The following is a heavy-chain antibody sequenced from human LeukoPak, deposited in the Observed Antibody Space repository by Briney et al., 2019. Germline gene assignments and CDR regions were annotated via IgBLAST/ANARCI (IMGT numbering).Heavy chain of an antibody. CDR2: ISSSGSTI. CDR3: AKESCSSRCNFDY. Sequence: PGGSLRLSCAASGFTFSDYYVSWIRHAPGKGLEWVSYISSSGSTIYYADSVKGRFTISRDNAKNSLYLQMNSLRAEDTAVYYCAKESCSSRCNFDYWGQGTLVTVSS. D-gene: IGHD2-2*01. V-gene: IGHV3-11*01. J-gene: IGHJ4*02. CDR1: GFTFSDYY.